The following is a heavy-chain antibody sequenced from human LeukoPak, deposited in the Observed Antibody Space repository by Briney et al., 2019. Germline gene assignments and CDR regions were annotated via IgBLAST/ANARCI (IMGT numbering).Heavy chain of an antibody. J-gene: IGHJ4*02. CDR3: AAAPNPSYFDF. CDR1: GGSIRSYY. CDR2: IYHSGST. Sequence: SETLSLTCTVSGGSIRSYYWSWIRQPPGKGLGRIGYIYHSGSTDYNPSLKSRVTISVDTSKNQFSLKLSSVTAADTAVYFCAAAPNPSYFDFWGQGTLVTVSS. V-gene: IGHV4-59*01. D-gene: IGHD6-25*01.